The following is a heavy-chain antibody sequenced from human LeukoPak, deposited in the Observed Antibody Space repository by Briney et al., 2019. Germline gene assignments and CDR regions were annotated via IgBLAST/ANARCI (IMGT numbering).Heavy chain of an antibody. CDR3: AKDRTYDNQI. CDR2: ISYDGSNK. Sequence: PGRSLRLSCAASGFTFSSYAMHWVRQAPGKGLEWVAVISYDGSNKYYADSVKGRFTISRDNSKNTLYLQMNSLRAEDTAVYYCAKDRTYDNQIWGQGTMVTVSS. CDR1: GFTFSSYA. J-gene: IGHJ3*02. V-gene: IGHV3-30*04. D-gene: IGHD3-22*01.